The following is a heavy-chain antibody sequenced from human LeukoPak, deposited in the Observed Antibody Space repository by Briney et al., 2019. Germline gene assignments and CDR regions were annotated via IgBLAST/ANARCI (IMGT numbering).Heavy chain of an antibody. CDR2: IYHSGST. CDR1: GGSISSSNW. V-gene: IGHV4-4*02. Sequence: PSETLSLTCAVSGGSISSSNWWSWVRQPPGKGLEWIREIYHSGSTNYNPSLKSRVTISVDRSENHFSLKLSSVTAADTAVYYCARAQRDYDILTGYYLDYWGQGTLVTVSS. D-gene: IGHD3-9*01. CDR3: ARAQRDYDILTGYYLDY. J-gene: IGHJ4*02.